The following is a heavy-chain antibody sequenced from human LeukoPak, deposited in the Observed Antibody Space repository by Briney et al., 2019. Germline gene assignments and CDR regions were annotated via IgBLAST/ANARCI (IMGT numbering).Heavy chain of an antibody. V-gene: IGHV4-38-2*01. D-gene: IGHD7-27*01. Sequence: SETLSLTCAVSGYSISSGSYWGWIRQPPGKGLEWIGSIYHSGSTYYNPSLKSRVTMSVDTSKNQFSQKLSSVTAADTAVYYCAVGLGTFDYWGQGTLVTVSS. CDR2: IYHSGST. CDR3: AVGLGTFDY. CDR1: GYSISSGSY. J-gene: IGHJ4*02.